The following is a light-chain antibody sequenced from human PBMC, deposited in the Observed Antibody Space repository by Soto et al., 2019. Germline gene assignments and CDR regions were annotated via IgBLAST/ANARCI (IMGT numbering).Light chain of an antibody. CDR1: QSVTIGY. CDR2: GAR. V-gene: IGKV3-20*01. Sequence: VLTQSPGTLSLSPGERATLSCRSTQSVTIGYLAWFQQKPGQAPRLLIYGARTRDTGVPDRFSASGAGTEFSLTISRLEPEDFAVDYCQQYGTSTWTFGQGTQVDIK. J-gene: IGKJ1*01. CDR3: QQYGTSTWT.